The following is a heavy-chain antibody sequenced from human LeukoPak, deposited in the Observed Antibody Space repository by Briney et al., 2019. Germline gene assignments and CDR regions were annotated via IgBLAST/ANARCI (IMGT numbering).Heavy chain of an antibody. D-gene: IGHD2-2*01. Sequence: SETLSLTCTVSGGSISSYYWSWIRPPAEEGREWIGRLETSGSTNYNPSLKSRVAMSVDKSKNQFSLRLSYVTAADTAVHYCARHDRYCSRTSCYGLGYWGQGTLVTVSS. J-gene: IGHJ4*02. V-gene: IGHV4-4*07. CDR2: LETSGST. CDR3: ARHDRYCSRTSCYGLGY. CDR1: GGSISSYY.